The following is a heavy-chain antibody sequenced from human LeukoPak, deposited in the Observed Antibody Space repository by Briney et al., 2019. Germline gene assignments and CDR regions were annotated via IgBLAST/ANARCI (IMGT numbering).Heavy chain of an antibody. CDR1: GGSISRYY. CDR3: ARSAFLVTAPGLYYFDY. D-gene: IGHD1-26*01. Sequence: SETLSLTCTVSGGSISRYYWSWIRQPARKGLAWIGRIYISGSTNDKPSLKSRVTLSVATSKTQFSLHLSAVTAADTAVYYCARSAFLVTAPGLYYFDYWGEGTLVAVSS. J-gene: IGHJ4*02. V-gene: IGHV4-4*07. CDR2: IYISGST.